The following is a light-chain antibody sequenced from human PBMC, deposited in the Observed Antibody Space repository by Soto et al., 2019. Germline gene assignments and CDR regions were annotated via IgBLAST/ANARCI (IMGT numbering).Light chain of an antibody. J-gene: IGLJ3*02. CDR3: AAWDASLRAWV. V-gene: IGLV1-47*01. CDR2: TND. Sequence: QSVLTQPPSASGTPGQRVTISCSGSSSNIGTTYVYWYQHLPGTAPKLLIYTNDQRPSGVPDRFSGSKSGTSASLAISGLRSEDEADYYCAAWDASLRAWVFGGGTKLTVL. CDR1: SSNIGTTY.